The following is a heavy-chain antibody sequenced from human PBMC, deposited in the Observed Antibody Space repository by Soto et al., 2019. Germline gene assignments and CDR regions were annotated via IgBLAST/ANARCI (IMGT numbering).Heavy chain of an antibody. J-gene: IGHJ4*02. CDR1: GYIFTTSG. CDR3: ARAHNSGTDSFY. V-gene: IGHV1-18*01. D-gene: IGHD3-10*01. Sequence: QIQLQQSGAEVKKPGASVKVSCKDSGYIFTTSGITWVRQAPGQGLEWMGWIGAYSGYTVYAQKVEGRVSMTTDTSTSTAYMELRSLRSDDTAVYYCARAHNSGTDSFYWGQGTLVTVSS. CDR2: IGAYSGYT.